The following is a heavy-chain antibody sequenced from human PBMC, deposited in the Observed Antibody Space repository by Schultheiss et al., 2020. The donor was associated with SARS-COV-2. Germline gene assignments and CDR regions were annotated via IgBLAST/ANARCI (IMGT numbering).Heavy chain of an antibody. Sequence: SETLSLTCTVSGGSISSHYWSWIRQPPGKGLEWIGSIYHTGSTYYNPSLKSRVTISVDTSKNQFSLKLSSVTAADTAVYYCARDAYDSSGYYRAYGMDVWGQGTTVTVSS. CDR3: ARDAYDSSGYYRAYGMDV. J-gene: IGHJ6*02. CDR1: GGSISSHY. V-gene: IGHV4-59*11. D-gene: IGHD3-22*01. CDR2: IYHTGST.